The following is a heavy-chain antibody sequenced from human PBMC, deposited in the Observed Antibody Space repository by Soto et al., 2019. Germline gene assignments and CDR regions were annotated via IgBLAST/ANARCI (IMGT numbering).Heavy chain of an antibody. D-gene: IGHD5-12*01. CDR3: TRGYKGNDNYSER. Sequence: SETRSLTCTVSGASISVHSYYWTWIRHPPGKGLERIGGSYYSGTTYFNPSLKSRATISVDTSKNQFSLRLTSVTAADTAIYYCTRGYKGNDNYSERWGPGDMVTVSA. CDR2: SYYSGTT. CDR1: GASISVHSYY. J-gene: IGHJ5*02. V-gene: IGHV4-39*01.